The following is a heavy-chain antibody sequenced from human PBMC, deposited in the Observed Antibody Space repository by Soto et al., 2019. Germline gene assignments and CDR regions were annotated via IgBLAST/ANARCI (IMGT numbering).Heavy chain of an antibody. D-gene: IGHD3-10*01. CDR3: ASRPRNPPDVWFGEPASDY. V-gene: IGHV1-69*13. J-gene: IGHJ4*02. CDR2: IIPIFGTA. CDR1: GCTFSSYA. Sequence: GASVKVSCKASGCTFSSYAISWVRQAPGQGLEWMGGIIPIFGTANYAQKFQGRVTITADESTSTAYMELSSLRSEDTAVYYCASRPRNPPDVWFGEPASDYWGQGTLVTVSS.